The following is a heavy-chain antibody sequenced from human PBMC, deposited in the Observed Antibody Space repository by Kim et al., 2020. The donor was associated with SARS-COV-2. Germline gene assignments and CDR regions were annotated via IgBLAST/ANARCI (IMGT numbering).Heavy chain of an antibody. CDR1: GFTFSSYG. CDR3: AKDPAMGYDSSGFDP. D-gene: IGHD3-22*01. Sequence: GGSLRLSCAASGFTFSSYGMHWVRQAPGKGLEWVAVIWYDGSNKYYADSVKGRFTISRDNSKNTLYLQMNSLRAEDTAVYYCAKDPAMGYDSSGFDPWGQGTLVTVSS. V-gene: IGHV3-33*06. J-gene: IGHJ5*02. CDR2: IWYDGSNK.